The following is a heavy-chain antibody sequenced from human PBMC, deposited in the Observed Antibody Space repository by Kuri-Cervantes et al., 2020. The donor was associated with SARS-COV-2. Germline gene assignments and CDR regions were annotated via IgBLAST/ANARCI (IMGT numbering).Heavy chain of an antibody. V-gene: IGHV4-39*01. J-gene: IGHJ4*02. Sequence: SETLSLTCTVSGGSISSSSYYWGWIRQPPGKGLEWIGSIYYSGSTYYNPSLKSRVTISVDTSKNQFSLKLSSVTAADTAVYHCARHTITGPFDYWGQGTLVTVSS. CDR2: IYYSGST. CDR1: GGSISSSSYY. D-gene: IGHD1-20*01. CDR3: ARHTITGPFDY.